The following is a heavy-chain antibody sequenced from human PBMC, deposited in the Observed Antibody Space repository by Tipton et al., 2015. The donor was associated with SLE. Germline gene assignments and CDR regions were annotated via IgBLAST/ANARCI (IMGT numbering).Heavy chain of an antibody. J-gene: IGHJ2*01. Sequence: SLRLSCAASGFSLISHWMSWVRQAPGKGLEWVAKIKQDGSEKYYVDSVKGRFMISRDNAKNSLYLQINSLRAEDTAMYFCARHPSLTNWNFGLWGRGTLVTVST. V-gene: IGHV3-7*05. CDR3: ARHPSLTNWNFGL. CDR2: IKQDGSEK. CDR1: GFSLISHW.